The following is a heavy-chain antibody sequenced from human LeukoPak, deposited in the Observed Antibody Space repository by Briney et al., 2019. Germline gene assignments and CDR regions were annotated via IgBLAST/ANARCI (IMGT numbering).Heavy chain of an antibody. D-gene: IGHD1-26*01. CDR3: ARALRSGSYFAFDI. J-gene: IGHJ3*02. CDR2: INPNSGGT. V-gene: IGHV1-2*02. Sequence: EASVKVSCKASGYSFTNYGISWVRQAPGQGLEWMGWINPNSGGTNYAQKFQGRVTMTRDTSISTAYMELSRLRSDDTAVYYCARALRSGSYFAFDIWGQGTMVTVSS. CDR1: GYSFTNYG.